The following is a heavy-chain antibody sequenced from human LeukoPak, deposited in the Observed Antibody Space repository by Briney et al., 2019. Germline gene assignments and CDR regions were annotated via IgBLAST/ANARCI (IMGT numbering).Heavy chain of an antibody. CDR2: IDHSGST. J-gene: IGHJ4*02. Sequence: SETLSPTCAVYGGSFSGHYWSWIRQSPGKGLEWIGEIDHSGSTNYNPSLKSRVTISVDTSKNQFSLKLSSVTAADTAVYYCVRIDDYWGQGTLVTVSS. CDR1: GGSFSGHY. D-gene: IGHD2-15*01. CDR3: VRIDDY. V-gene: IGHV4-34*01.